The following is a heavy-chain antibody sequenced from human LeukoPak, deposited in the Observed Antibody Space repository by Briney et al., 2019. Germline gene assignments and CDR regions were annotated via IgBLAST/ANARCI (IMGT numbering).Heavy chain of an antibody. D-gene: IGHD3-10*01. CDR3: ARGGSGSGYLYYFDS. Sequence: ASVKVSCKASGYTFSDYSIHWVRQAPGQGLEWMGRINSNSGGTSYAQNFQGRVTMTRDTFITTAYMEVSGLTSDDTAVYYCARGGSGSGYLYYFDSWGQGTLVSVSS. CDR2: INSNSGGT. J-gene: IGHJ4*02. V-gene: IGHV1-2*06. CDR1: GYTFSDYS.